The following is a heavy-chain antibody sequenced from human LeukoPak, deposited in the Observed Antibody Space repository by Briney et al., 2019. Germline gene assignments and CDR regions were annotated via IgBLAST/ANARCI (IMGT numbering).Heavy chain of an antibody. D-gene: IGHD3-22*01. CDR2: ISAYNGNT. CDR3: ARDHLAGYYDSSGYYDY. Sequence: ASVKVSCKASGYTFTSYGISWVRQAPGQGLEWMGWISAYNGNTNYAQKLQGRVTMTTDTSTSTAYMELRSLRSDDTAVYYCARDHLAGYYDSSGYYDYWGQGTLVTVSS. CDR1: GYTFTSYG. V-gene: IGHV1-18*01. J-gene: IGHJ4*02.